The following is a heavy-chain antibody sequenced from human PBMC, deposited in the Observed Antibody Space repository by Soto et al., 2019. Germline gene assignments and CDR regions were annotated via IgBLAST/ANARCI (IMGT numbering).Heavy chain of an antibody. CDR2: INPNSGGT. Sequence: ASVKVSCKASGYTFTGYYMHWVRQAPGQGLEWMGWINPNSGGTNYAQKFQGRVTMTRDTSISTAYMELSRLRSDDTAVYYCASGAGHSNYVAGHFYYYYYGMDVWGQGTTVTVSS. V-gene: IGHV1-2*02. CDR1: GYTFTGYY. J-gene: IGHJ6*02. CDR3: ASGAGHSNYVAGHFYYYYYGMDV. D-gene: IGHD4-4*01.